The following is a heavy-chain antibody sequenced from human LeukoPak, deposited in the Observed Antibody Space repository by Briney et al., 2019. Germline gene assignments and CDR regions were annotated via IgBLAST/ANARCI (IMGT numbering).Heavy chain of an antibody. CDR3: ARAAVTTGGAFDY. J-gene: IGHJ4*02. Sequence: SETLSLTCTVSGGSISSYYWSWIRQPPGKGLEWIGYIYYSGSTNYNPSLKSRVTISVDTSKNQFSLKLSSVTAADTAVYYCARAAVTTGGAFDYWGQGTLVTVSS. V-gene: IGHV4-59*12. D-gene: IGHD4-11*01. CDR1: GGSISSYY. CDR2: IYYSGST.